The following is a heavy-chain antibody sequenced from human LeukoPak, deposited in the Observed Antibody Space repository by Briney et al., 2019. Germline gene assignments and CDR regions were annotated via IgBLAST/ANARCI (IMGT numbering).Heavy chain of an antibody. D-gene: IGHD5-18*01. V-gene: IGHV4-38-2*02. J-gene: IGHJ4*02. CDR3: ARGLVDTAMVYAY. CDR2: IYHSGST. CDR1: GYSISSGYY. Sequence: SETLSLTCTVSGYSISSGYYWGWIRQPPGKGLEWIGSIYHSGSTYYNPSLKSRVTISVDTSKNQFSLKLSSVTAADTAVYYCARGLVDTAMVYAYWGQGTLVTVSS.